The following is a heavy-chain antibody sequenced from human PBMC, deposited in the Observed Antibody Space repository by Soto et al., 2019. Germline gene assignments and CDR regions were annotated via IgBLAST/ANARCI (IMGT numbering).Heavy chain of an antibody. CDR1: GGTFSSYA. CDR2: IIPIFGTA. D-gene: IGHD6-13*01. V-gene: IGHV1-69*06. J-gene: IGHJ5*02. Sequence: SVKVSCKASGGTFSSYAISWVRQAPGQGLEWMGGIIPIFGTANYAQRFQGRVTITADKSTSTAYMELSSLRSEDTAVYYCARDKNIAAAGTLYNWFDHWGQGTLVTVSS. CDR3: ARDKNIAAAGTLYNWFDH.